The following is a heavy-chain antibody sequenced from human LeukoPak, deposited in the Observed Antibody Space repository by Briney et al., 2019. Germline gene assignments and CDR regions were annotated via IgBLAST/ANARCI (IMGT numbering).Heavy chain of an antibody. Sequence: PGGSLRLSCAASEFSFKNYWMSWVRQAPGKGLEWVANIQQDGSNKFYADSVKGRLTISRDNAKNSLYLQMNSLRAEDTAVYYCARAQRTGRSIREYYYYYMDVWGKGTTVTVSS. J-gene: IGHJ6*03. CDR1: EFSFKNYW. D-gene: IGHD1-1*01. V-gene: IGHV3-7*01. CDR3: ARAQRTGRSIREYYYYYMDV. CDR2: IQQDGSNK.